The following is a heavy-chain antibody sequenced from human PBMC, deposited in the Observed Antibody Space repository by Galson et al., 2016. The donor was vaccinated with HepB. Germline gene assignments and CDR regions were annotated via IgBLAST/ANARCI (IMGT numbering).Heavy chain of an antibody. CDR3: GKHGGFDY. CDR2: IWYDGSNK. Sequence: SLRLSCAASGFTFSSYGMHWVRQAPGKGLEWVAVIWYDGSNKYYADSVKGRFTISRDYSKNTLYLQLNSLRAEDTAVYYCGKHGGFDYWGQGALVTVSS. CDR1: GFTFSSYG. J-gene: IGHJ4*02. D-gene: IGHD3-16*01. V-gene: IGHV3-33*06.